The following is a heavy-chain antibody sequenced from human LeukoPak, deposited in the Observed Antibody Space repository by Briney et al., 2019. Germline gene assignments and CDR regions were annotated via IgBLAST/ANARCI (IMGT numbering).Heavy chain of an antibody. CDR3: AKLFKAYSSTWIDY. J-gene: IGHJ4*02. V-gene: IGHV3-11*03. D-gene: IGHD6-13*01. CDR2: ISHSSGFT. CDR1: GFTFSDYY. Sequence: PGGSLRLSFAASGFTFSDYYMSWIRQAPGQGLAWVAYISHSSGFTNYADSVKGRFAISRDNAKNSLYLQMGSLRAEDTAIYYCAKLFKAYSSTWIDYWGQGNLVTVSS.